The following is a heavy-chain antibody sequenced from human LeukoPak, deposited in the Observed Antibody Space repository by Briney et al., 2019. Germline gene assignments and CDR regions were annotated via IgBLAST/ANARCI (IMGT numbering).Heavy chain of an antibody. CDR2: IYYSGST. D-gene: IGHD3-10*01. J-gene: IGHJ6*02. V-gene: IGHV4-59*01. CDR3: ARQDSSYYGSGSYYYYGMDV. CDR1: GGSISSYY. Sequence: PSETLSLTCTVSGGSISSYYWSWIRQPPWKERDGIGYIYYSGSTNYNPSLKSRVTISVDTSKNQFPLKLSSVTAADPDVYYCARQDSSYYGSGSYYYYGMDVWGQGTTVTVSS.